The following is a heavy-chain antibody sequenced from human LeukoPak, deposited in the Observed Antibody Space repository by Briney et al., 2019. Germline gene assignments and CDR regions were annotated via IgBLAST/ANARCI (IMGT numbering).Heavy chain of an antibody. Sequence: GASVKVSCKASGYTFTSYGISWVRQAPGQGLEWMGWISAYNGNTNYAQKLQGRVTMTTDTSTSTAYMELRSLRSDDTAVYYCARVYYYGSGSYTNWFDPWGQGTLVTVSS. V-gene: IGHV1-18*01. D-gene: IGHD3-10*01. J-gene: IGHJ5*02. CDR3: ARVYYYGSGSYTNWFDP. CDR2: ISAYNGNT. CDR1: GYTFTSYG.